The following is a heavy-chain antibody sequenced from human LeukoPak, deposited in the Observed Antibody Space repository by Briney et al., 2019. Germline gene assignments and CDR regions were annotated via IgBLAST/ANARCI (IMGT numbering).Heavy chain of an antibody. V-gene: IGHV3-72*01. J-gene: IGHJ3*02. CDR2: IRRKPHSYTT. CDR1: GFTFSDYY. Sequence: PGGSLRLFCAASGFTFSDYYMDWVRQAPGKGLEWIGRIRRKPHSYTTEYAESVKGRFTISRDDSKNSLYVQMNSLRTEDTAVYYCARTILIDCNSGICFDAFDIWGQGTMVTVSS. CDR3: ARTILIDCNSGICFDAFDI. D-gene: IGHD2-15*01.